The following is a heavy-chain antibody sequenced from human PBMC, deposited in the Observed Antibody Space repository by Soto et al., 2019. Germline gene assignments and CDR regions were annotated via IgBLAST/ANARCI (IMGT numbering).Heavy chain of an antibody. J-gene: IGHJ4*02. V-gene: IGHV3-23*01. Sequence: EVQLLESGGGLVQPGGSLRLSCAASGFTFDSYAMNWVRQAPGKGLEWVSTISGSGDYTYYADSVKGRFTISRDNSKNMMYLQMNSLRADDTAVYYCAKNRGLQYYFDYWGQGTPVTVSS. CDR3: AKNRGLQYYFDY. CDR1: GFTFDSYA. CDR2: ISGSGDYT.